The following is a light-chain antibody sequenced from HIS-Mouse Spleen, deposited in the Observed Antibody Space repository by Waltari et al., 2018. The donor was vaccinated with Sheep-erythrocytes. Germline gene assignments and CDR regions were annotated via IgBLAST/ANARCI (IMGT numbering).Light chain of an antibody. CDR1: SSDVGSYNL. CDR2: EGS. Sequence: QSALTQPASVSGYPGQSITISCTGTSSDVGSYNLVSWYQQHPGKAPKLMIYEGSKRPSGVSNRFSGSKSGDTASLTISGLQAEDEADYYCCSYAGSYTLVFGGGTKLTVL. J-gene: IGLJ2*01. V-gene: IGLV2-23*01. CDR3: CSYAGSYTLV.